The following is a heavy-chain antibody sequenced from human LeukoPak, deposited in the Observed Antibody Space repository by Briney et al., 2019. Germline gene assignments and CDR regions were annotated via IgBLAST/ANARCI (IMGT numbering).Heavy chain of an antibody. CDR2: IKQDGSEK. CDR1: GFTFSSYD. CDR3: ARRYCSGGGCYSTFDY. Sequence: GGSLRLSCAASGFTFSSYDMHWVRQAPGKGLEWVANIKQDGSEKYYVDSVRGRFTLSRDNAKNSLYLQMNSLRAEDTAVYYCARRYCSGGGCYSTFDYWGQGTLVTVSS. J-gene: IGHJ4*02. V-gene: IGHV3-7*04. D-gene: IGHD2-15*01.